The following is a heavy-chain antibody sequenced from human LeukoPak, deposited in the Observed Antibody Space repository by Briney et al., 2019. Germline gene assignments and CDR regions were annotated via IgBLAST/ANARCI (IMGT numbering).Heavy chain of an antibody. CDR2: ISSSGSTI. Sequence: GGSLRLSCADSGCTFSDYYMSWIRQAPGKGLEWVSYISSSGSTIYYADSVKGRFTISRDNAKNSLYLQMNSLRAEDTAVYYCAAVASSWYPFDYWGQGTLVTVSS. V-gene: IGHV3-11*01. J-gene: IGHJ4*02. D-gene: IGHD6-13*01. CDR3: AAVASSWYPFDY. CDR1: GCTFSDYY.